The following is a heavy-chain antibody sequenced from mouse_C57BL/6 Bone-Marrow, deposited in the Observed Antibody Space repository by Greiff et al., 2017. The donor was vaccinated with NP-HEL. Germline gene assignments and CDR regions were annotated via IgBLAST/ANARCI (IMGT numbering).Heavy chain of an antibody. Sequence: QVQLKESGAELVKPGASVKISCKASGYAFSSYWMNWVKQRPGKGLEWIGQIYPGDGDTNYNGKFKGKATLTADKSSSTAYMQLSSLTSEDSAVYFCARFPPHYYADYWGQGTTLTVSS. V-gene: IGHV1-80*01. CDR3: ARFPPHYYADY. CDR2: IYPGDGDT. CDR1: GYAFSSYW. D-gene: IGHD1-2*01. J-gene: IGHJ2*01.